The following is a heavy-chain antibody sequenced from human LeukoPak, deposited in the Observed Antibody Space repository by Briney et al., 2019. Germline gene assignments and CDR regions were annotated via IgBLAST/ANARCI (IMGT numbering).Heavy chain of an antibody. CDR2: INHSGST. CDR3: ARHNYDFWSGNNWFDP. J-gene: IGHJ5*02. V-gene: IGHV4-34*01. CDR1: GGSFSGYY. D-gene: IGHD3-3*01. Sequence: SETLSLTCAVYGGSFSGYYWSWIRQPPGKGLEWIGEINHSGSTNYNPSLKSRVTISVDTSKNQFSLKLSSVTAADPAVYYCARHNYDFWSGNNWFDPWGQGTLVTVSS.